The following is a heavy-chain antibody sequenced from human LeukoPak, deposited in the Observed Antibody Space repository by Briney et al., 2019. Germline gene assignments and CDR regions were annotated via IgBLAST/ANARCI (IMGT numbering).Heavy chain of an antibody. CDR3: ARDRVGYYYDSSGYPDAFDI. Sequence: GGSLRLSCAASGLTFDDYGMSWVRQAPGKGLEWVSGINWNGGSTGYADSVKGRFTISRDNAKNSLYLQMNSLRAEDTALYYCARDRVGYYYDSSGYPDAFDIWGQGTMVTVSS. J-gene: IGHJ3*02. D-gene: IGHD3-22*01. CDR2: INWNGGST. CDR1: GLTFDDYG. V-gene: IGHV3-20*04.